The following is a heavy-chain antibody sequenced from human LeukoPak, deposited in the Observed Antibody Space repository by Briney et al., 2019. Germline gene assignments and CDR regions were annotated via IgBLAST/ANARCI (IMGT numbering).Heavy chain of an antibody. CDR2: IRYDGSNK. CDR1: GITFSGYG. CDR3: AKGYASSVAAIDY. J-gene: IGHJ4*02. D-gene: IGHD6-19*01. V-gene: IGHV3-30*02. Sequence: GGSLRLSCAASGITFSGYGMHWVRQAPGKGLEWVAFIRYDGSNKYYADSVKGRFTISRDNSKNTLYLQMNSLRPEDTAVYYCAKGYASSVAAIDYWGQGTLVTVSS.